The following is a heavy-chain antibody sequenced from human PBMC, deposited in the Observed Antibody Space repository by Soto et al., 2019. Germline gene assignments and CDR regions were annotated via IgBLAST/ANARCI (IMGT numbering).Heavy chain of an antibody. CDR2: ISLYSDGT. D-gene: IGHD2-2*01. CDR3: ARVVPGAEAWFGP. CDR1: GYTFSNYG. J-gene: IGHJ5*02. V-gene: IGHV1-18*01. Sequence: QVQLVQSGGEVKRPGASVKVSCQTSGYTFSNYGITWVRQAPGQPLEWLGWISLYSDGTNYAQKFQGRVSRTTDTSTTTAYMELRSRRSDDTAVYYGARVVPGAEAWFGPWGQGTLGTGSS.